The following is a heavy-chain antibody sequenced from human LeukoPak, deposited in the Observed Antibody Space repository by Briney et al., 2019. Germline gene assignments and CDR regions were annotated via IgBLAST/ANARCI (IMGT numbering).Heavy chain of an antibody. CDR2: ISGSGGST. V-gene: IGHV3-23*01. CDR3: AKSGGYYDFWSGPKSAFDI. J-gene: IGHJ3*02. D-gene: IGHD3-3*01. Sequence: GGSLRLSCAASGFTFSSYAMSWVRQAPGKGLEWVSGISGSGGSTYYADSVKGRFTISRDNSKNTLYLQMNSLRAEDTAVYYCAKSGGYYDFWSGPKSAFDIWGQGTMVTVSS. CDR1: GFTFSSYA.